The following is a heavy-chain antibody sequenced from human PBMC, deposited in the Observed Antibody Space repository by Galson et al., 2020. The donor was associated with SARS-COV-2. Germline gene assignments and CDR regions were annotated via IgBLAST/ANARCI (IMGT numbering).Heavy chain of an antibody. D-gene: IGHD6-13*01. V-gene: IGHV3-23*01. CDR1: GLIFSNYA. Sequence: GGSLRLSCAASGLIFSNYAMTWVRQAPGDGLECVSVISSSGDSTYYADSVRGRFTISRDNSKKLLFLQMNSLRVEDTAVYYCVRGGSRYFDNWFDPWGQGTLVAVSS. CDR3: VRGGSRYFDNWFDP. J-gene: IGHJ5*02. CDR2: ISSSGDST.